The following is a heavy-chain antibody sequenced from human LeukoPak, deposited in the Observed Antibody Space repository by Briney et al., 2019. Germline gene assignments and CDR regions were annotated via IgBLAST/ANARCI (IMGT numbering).Heavy chain of an antibody. D-gene: IGHD4-11*01. CDR2: INEDGSEK. V-gene: IGHV3-7*01. J-gene: IGHJ4*02. CDR1: EFSFSNYW. Sequence: GGSLRLSCAAPEFSFSNYWMIWVRQASGKGLEWVANINEDGSEKYYVGSVEGRFTISRDNAKNSLYLQMNNLRAEDTALYYCAKDAERGFDYSNSLQYWGRGTLVTVSS. CDR3: AKDAERGFDYSNSLQY.